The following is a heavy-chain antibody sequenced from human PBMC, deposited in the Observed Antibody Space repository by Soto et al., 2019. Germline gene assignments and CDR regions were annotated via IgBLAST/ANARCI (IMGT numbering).Heavy chain of an antibody. V-gene: IGHV3-21*01. D-gene: IGHD1-1*01. Sequence: GGSLRLSCAASGFTFTTYSMNWVRQAPGKGLEWVSSISSTSTYIYYSDSLKGRFTISRDNAKNSLYLQMNSLRAEDTAVYYCARGESTGTPHFDDWGQGALVTVSS. CDR1: GFTFTTYS. CDR2: ISSTSTYI. J-gene: IGHJ4*02. CDR3: ARGESTGTPHFDD.